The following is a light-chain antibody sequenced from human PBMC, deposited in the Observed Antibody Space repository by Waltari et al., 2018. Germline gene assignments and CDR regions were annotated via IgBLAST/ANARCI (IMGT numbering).Light chain of an antibody. CDR3: SSYISSSTLEL. J-gene: IGLJ2*01. CDR2: AVS. Sequence: QSALTQPASVSGSPGQSITISCTGTSSDVGAYNYVPWYQQHPGKAPKLMIFAVSIRPSGVSNRFSGSKSGNTASLTISGLQAEDEADYYCSSYISSSTLELFGGGTSLTVL. V-gene: IGLV2-14*03. CDR1: SSDVGAYNY.